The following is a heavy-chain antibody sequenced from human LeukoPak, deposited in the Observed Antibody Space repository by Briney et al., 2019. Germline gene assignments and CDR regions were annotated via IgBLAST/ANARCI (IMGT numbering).Heavy chain of an antibody. D-gene: IGHD4-23*01. CDR3: ARDTDYGGNSPFDY. V-gene: IGHV3-11*05. CDR2: ISSSSSSYT. Sequence: GGSLRLSCAASGFTFSDYYMSWIRQAPGKGLEWVSYISSSSSSYTNYADSVKGRFTISRDNAKNSLFLQMNSLRAEDTAVYYCARDTDYGGNSPFDYWGQGSLVTVSS. CDR1: GFTFSDYY. J-gene: IGHJ4*02.